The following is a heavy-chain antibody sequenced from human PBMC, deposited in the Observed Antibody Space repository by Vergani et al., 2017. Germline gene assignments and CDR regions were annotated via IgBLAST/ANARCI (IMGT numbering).Heavy chain of an antibody. V-gene: IGHV1-69*01. CDR3: ARDGEEAAGPGI. CDR1: GGTFSSYA. CDR2: IIPIFGTA. D-gene: IGHD6-13*01. Sequence: QVQLVQSGAEVKKPGSSVKVSCKASGGTFSSYAISWVRQAPGQGLEWMGGIIPIFGTANYTQKFQGRVTITADESTSTAYMALSSLRSEDTAVYYCARDGEEAAGPGIWGQGTLVTVSS. J-gene: IGHJ4*02.